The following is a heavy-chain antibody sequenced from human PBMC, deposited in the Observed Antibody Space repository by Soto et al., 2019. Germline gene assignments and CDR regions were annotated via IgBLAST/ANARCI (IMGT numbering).Heavy chain of an antibody. D-gene: IGHD3-16*01. CDR3: ATYTAFAKYYFDY. J-gene: IGHJ4*02. Sequence: SETLSLTCAVSGISITTNGYSWSWIRQPPGKGLEWIGYIYPSGTIFYNPSLNSRVTISADTSNNQFSLKLTSVTAADTAVYFCATYTAFAKYYFDYWGRGTLVTVSS. CDR2: IYPSGTI. CDR1: GISITTNGYS. V-gene: IGHV4-30-2*01.